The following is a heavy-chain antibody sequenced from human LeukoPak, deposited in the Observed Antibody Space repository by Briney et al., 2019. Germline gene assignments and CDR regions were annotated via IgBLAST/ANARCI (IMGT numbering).Heavy chain of an antibody. CDR2: IILIFGTA. Sequence: ASVKVSCKASGGTFSSYAISWVRQAPGQGLEWMGGIILIFGTANYAQKFQGRVTITTDESTSTAYMELSSLRSEDTAVYYCARVVSRDFWSGSAFYYYYMDVWGKGTTVTVSS. V-gene: IGHV1-69*05. J-gene: IGHJ6*03. CDR3: ARVVSRDFWSGSAFYYYYMDV. D-gene: IGHD3-3*01. CDR1: GGTFSSYA.